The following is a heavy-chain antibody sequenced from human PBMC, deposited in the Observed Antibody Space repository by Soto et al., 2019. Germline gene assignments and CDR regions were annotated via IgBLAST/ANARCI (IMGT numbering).Heavy chain of an antibody. Sequence: QVQLQQWGAGLLKPSETLSLTCAVYGGSFSGYYWSWIRQPPGQGLEWIGEINHSGSTNYNPSIKSRVNIAVDTPKNQFSLKLSSVTAAVTAVYYCARAIRYSSRWRAFDIWGQGTMVTVSS. D-gene: IGHD6-13*01. CDR3: ARAIRYSSRWRAFDI. J-gene: IGHJ3*02. CDR1: GGSFSGYY. V-gene: IGHV4-34*01. CDR2: INHSGST.